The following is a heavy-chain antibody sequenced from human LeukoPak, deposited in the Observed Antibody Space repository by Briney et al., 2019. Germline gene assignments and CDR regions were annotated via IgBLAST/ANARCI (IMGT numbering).Heavy chain of an antibody. D-gene: IGHD4-17*01. J-gene: IGHJ5*02. CDR3: ARDVHGDYGSGWFDP. V-gene: IGHV1-69*05. CDR2: IMPLFGTA. Sequence: SVKVSCKTSGGTFNNSAISWVRQAPGQGGEWLGGIMPLFGTAGYAQKFQGRVTITKDESTRTVYLELTSLTSDDTAVYYCARDVHGDYGSGWFDPLGPGNPRLRLL. CDR1: GGTFNNSA.